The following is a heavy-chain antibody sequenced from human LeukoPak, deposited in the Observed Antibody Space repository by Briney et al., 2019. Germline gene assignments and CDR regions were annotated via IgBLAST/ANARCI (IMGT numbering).Heavy chain of an antibody. Sequence: GGSLRLSCAASGFTFNKFAMSWVRQAPGKGLEWVSGIIENGGETYYADSVKGRFTISRDNSKNTLYLQMNSLRAEDTAVYYCASTYYYDSSGYYYWAPDYWGQGTLVTVSS. CDR2: IIENGGET. V-gene: IGHV3-23*01. D-gene: IGHD3-22*01. J-gene: IGHJ4*02. CDR3: ASTYYYDSSGYYYWAPDY. CDR1: GFTFNKFA.